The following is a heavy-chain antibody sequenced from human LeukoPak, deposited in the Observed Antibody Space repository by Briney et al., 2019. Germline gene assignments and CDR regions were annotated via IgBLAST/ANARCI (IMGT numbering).Heavy chain of an antibody. D-gene: IGHD6-19*01. V-gene: IGHV4-59*01. Sequence: PSETQSLTCTVSGGSISSYYWSWIRQPPGKGLEWIGYVYYSGSTNYNPSLESQVTISVDTSKNQFSLKLSSVTAADTAVYYCAREYSSGWSGTGYWGQGTLVTVSS. CDR2: VYYSGST. J-gene: IGHJ4*02. CDR1: GGSISSYY. CDR3: AREYSSGWSGTGY.